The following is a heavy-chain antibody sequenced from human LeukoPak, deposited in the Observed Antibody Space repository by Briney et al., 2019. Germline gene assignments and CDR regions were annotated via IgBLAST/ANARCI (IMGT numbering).Heavy chain of an antibody. J-gene: IGHJ4*02. D-gene: IGHD3-22*01. Sequence: ASVKVSCKASGYTFTSYSISWVRQAPGQGLEWMGWISAYSGNTNYAQKLQGRVTMTTDTSTSTAYMELRSLRSDDTAVYYCARDYYDSSGYPDYFDYWGQGTLVTVSS. CDR1: GYTFTSYS. CDR3: ARDYYDSSGYPDYFDY. CDR2: ISAYSGNT. V-gene: IGHV1-18*01.